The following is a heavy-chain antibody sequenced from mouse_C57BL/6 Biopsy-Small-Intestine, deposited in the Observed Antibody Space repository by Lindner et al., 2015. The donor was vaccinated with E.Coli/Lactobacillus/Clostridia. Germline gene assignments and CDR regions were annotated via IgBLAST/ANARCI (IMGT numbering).Heavy chain of an antibody. CDR1: GYTFTSYY. Sequence: SVKVSCKASGYTFTSYYTHWVRQAPGQGLEWMGIINPSGGSTSYAQKFQGRVTMTRDTSTSTVYMELSSLRSEDTAVYYCARKNLGINNAFDIWGQGTMVTVSS. D-gene: IGHD4-1*01. CDR3: ARKNLGINNAFDI. CDR2: INPSGGST. J-gene: IGHJ3*01. V-gene: IGHV1-64*01.